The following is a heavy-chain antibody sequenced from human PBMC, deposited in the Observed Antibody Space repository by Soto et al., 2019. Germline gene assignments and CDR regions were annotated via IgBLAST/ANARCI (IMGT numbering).Heavy chain of an antibody. V-gene: IGHV1-69*01. Sequence: QVQLVQSGAEVKKPGSSVKVSCKASGGTFSSYAISWVRQAPGQGLEWMGGIIPIFGTANYAQKFQGRVKINADESTSTAYMELSSLRSEDKAVYYCARIDGDYYYFDYWGQGTLVTVSS. CDR3: ARIDGDYYYFDY. J-gene: IGHJ4*02. CDR2: IIPIFGTA. CDR1: GGTFSSYA. D-gene: IGHD4-17*01.